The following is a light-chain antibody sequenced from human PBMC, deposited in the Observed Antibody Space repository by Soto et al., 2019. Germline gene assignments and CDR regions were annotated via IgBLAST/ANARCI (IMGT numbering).Light chain of an antibody. Sequence: DIVMTQSPLSLPVTPGEPASISCRSSQSLLHSNGYNYLDWYLQKPGQSPQLLIYLGSYRASGVPDRFSGSGSGTDFTLKISGVEAEDVGVYYCMQALQTRTFGQGTKVDIK. V-gene: IGKV2-28*01. CDR2: LGS. J-gene: IGKJ1*01. CDR3: MQALQTRT. CDR1: QSLLHSNGYNY.